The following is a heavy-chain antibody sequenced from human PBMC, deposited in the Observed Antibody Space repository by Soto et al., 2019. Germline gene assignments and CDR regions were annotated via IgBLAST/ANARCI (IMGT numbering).Heavy chain of an antibody. Sequence: QVRLVQSEAEVRKAGSSVKVSCKASGGTFISDAVTWVRQAPGQGLEWMGGVIPMFPKANYAQKFQGRATITADKATSTIYMELHSLKSEDTAVYYCARCHSDSSGPGYLDSWGQGTLVTV. CDR2: VIPMFPKA. CDR1: GGTFISDA. D-gene: IGHD3-22*01. V-gene: IGHV1-69*06. CDR3: ARCHSDSSGPGYLDS. J-gene: IGHJ4*02.